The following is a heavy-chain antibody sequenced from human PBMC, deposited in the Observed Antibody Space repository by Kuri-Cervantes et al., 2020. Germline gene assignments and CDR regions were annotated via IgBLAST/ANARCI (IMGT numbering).Heavy chain of an antibody. J-gene: IGHJ3*02. D-gene: IGHD6-13*01. Sequence: SQTLSLTCAISGDSVSSNRGAWDCIRQSPSRGLEWLGRTYYRSRWYNDYSVSVKSRISINPDTYKNQFSLQLNSGIHEDMAVYYCAGRTTRSSWKTFDMWGQGTMVTVSS. CDR1: GDSVSSNRGA. V-gene: IGHV6-1*01. CDR2: TYYRSRWYN. CDR3: AGRTTRSSWKTFDM.